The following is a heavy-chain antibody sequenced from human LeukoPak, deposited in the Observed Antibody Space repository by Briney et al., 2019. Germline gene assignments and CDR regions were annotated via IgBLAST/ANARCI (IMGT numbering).Heavy chain of an antibody. CDR2: IRTKANSYAT. Sequence: GGSLRLSCAASGFTFSGSAMHWVRQASGKGLEWVGRIRTKANSYATAYTSSVKGRFTISRADSKNTAYLQMNSLKTEDSAVYYCSNLPYDFEYGWGQGTLVTVSS. CDR3: SNLPYDFEYG. D-gene: IGHD3-3*01. J-gene: IGHJ4*02. V-gene: IGHV3-73*01. CDR1: GFTFSGSA.